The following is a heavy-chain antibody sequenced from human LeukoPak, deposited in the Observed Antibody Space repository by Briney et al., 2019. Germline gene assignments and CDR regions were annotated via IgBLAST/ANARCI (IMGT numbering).Heavy chain of an antibody. J-gene: IGHJ4*02. D-gene: IGHD5-18*01. CDR2: ITSGGTT. CDR1: GFTFSNCA. V-gene: IGHV3-23*01. CDR3: AITPGYSYGLFY. Sequence: PGGSLRLSCAAAGFTFSNCAMSWVRQAPGKGLEWVSVITSGGTTYYAHSVKGRFTISRDNSKSTLFLQMNGLRAEDTAVYYCAITPGYSYGLFYWGQGTLVTVSS.